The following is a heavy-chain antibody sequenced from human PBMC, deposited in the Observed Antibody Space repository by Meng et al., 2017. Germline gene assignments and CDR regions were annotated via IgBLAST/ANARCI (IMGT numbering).Heavy chain of an antibody. CDR2: ISSSSSYI. D-gene: IGHD2-2*01. CDR3: ARDLCSSTSCYYYYYGMDV. CDR1: GFTFSSYW. V-gene: IGHV3-21*01. Sequence: GESLKISCAASGFTFSSYWMSWVRQAPGKGLEWVSSISSSSSYIYYADSVKGRFTISRDNAKNSLYLQMNSLRAEDTAVYYCARDLCSSTSCYYYYYGMDVWGQGTTVTVSS. J-gene: IGHJ6*02.